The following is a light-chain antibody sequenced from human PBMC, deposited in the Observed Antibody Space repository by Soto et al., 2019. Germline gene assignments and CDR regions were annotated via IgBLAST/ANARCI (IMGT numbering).Light chain of an antibody. V-gene: IGLV2-14*01. Sequence: QSVLTQPPSVSAAPGQKVTISCSGSSSNIGDNFVSWYQQLPGTAPKLMIYEVSNRPSGVSTRFSGSKSGNTASLTISGLQAEDEGDYYCSTYINSITFVIFGGGTKLTVL. J-gene: IGLJ2*01. CDR1: SSNIGDNF. CDR2: EVS. CDR3: STYINSITFVI.